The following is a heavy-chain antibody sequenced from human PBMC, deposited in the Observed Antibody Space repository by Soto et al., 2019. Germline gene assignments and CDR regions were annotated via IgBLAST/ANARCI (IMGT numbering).Heavy chain of an antibody. CDR2: INPNSGGT. D-gene: IGHD1-7*01. Sequence: ASVKSCKASGYTFTGYYMHWVRQAPGQGLEWMGWINPNSGGTNYAQKFQGRVTMTRDTSISTAYMELSRLRSDDTAVYYCASELELLIWGQGTMVTVSS. CDR3: ASELELLI. J-gene: IGHJ3*02. CDR1: GYTFTGYY. V-gene: IGHV1-2*02.